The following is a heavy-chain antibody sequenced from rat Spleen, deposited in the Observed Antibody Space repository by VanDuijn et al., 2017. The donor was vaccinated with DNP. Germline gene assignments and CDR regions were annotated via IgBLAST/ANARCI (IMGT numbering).Heavy chain of an antibody. J-gene: IGHJ2*01. CDR3: VTQTYYGLGKFDY. Sequence: EVQLVESGGGLVQPGRSLKLSCAVSGFIFSNYGMHWIRQAPTQGLEWVGSISPSGGDTYYRDSVKGRFTISRDNAESTLYLQMDSLRSEDTATYYCVTQTYYGLGKFDYWGQGVMVTVSS. CDR1: GFIFSNYG. CDR2: ISPSGGDT. D-gene: IGHD1-6*01. V-gene: IGHV5-19*01.